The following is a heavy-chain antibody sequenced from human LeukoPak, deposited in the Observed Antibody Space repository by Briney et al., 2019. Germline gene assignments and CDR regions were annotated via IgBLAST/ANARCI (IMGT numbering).Heavy chain of an antibody. V-gene: IGHV3-48*03. Sequence: GGSLRLFCAASGFTFSSYEMNWVRQAPGKGLEWVSYISSSGSTIYYADSVKGRFTISRDNAKNSLYLQMNSLRAEDTAVYYCARDYGDYAADAFDIWGQGTMVTVSS. D-gene: IGHD4-17*01. J-gene: IGHJ3*02. CDR2: ISSSGSTI. CDR1: GFTFSSYE. CDR3: ARDYGDYAADAFDI.